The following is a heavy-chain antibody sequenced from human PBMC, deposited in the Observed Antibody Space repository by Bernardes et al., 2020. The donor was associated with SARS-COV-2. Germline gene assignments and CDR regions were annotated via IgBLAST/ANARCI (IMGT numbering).Heavy chain of an antibody. V-gene: IGHV3-33*01. CDR2: IWYDGSNK. D-gene: IGHD2-2*01. CDR3: ARDGICSSTSCYQHGMDV. CDR1: GFTFSSYG. J-gene: IGHJ6*02. Sequence: GGSLRLSCAASGFTFSSYGMHWVRQAPGKGLEWVAVIWYDGSNKFHADSVKGRFTMSRDNSKNTLYLQMNSLRAEDTAVYYCARDGICSSTSCYQHGMDVWGQGTTVTVSS.